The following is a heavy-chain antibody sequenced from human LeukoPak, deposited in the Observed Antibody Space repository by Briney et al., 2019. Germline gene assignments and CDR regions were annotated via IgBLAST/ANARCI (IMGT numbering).Heavy chain of an antibody. D-gene: IGHD2-2*02. CDR3: ARSYQLLYAGDAFDI. CDR1: GGSISSGGYY. J-gene: IGHJ3*02. V-gene: IGHV4-30-2*01. CDR2: IYHSGST. Sequence: SQTLSLTCTVSGGSISSGGYYWSWIRQPPGKGLEWIGYIYHSGSTYYNPSLKSRVTISVDRSKNQFSLKLSSVTAADTAVYYCARSYQLLYAGDAFDIWGQGTMVTVSS.